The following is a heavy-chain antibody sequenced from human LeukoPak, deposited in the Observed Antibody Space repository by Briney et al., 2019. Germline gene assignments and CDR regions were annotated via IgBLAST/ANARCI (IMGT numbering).Heavy chain of an antibody. CDR3: ARSIAVAGTDNWFDP. J-gene: IGHJ5*02. CDR1: GGSISSYY. Sequence: SETLSLTCTVSGGSISSYYWSWIRQPPGKGLEWIGYIYYSGSTNYNPSLKSRVTISVDTSKNQFSLKLSSVTAADMAVYYCARSIAVAGTDNWFDPWGQGTLVTVSS. D-gene: IGHD6-19*01. CDR2: IYYSGST. V-gene: IGHV4-59*01.